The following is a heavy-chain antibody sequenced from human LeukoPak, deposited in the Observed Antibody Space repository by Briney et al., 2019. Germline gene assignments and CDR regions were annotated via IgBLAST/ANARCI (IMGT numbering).Heavy chain of an antibody. CDR1: GFNFANYA. D-gene: IGHD2-21*02. J-gene: IGHJ5*01. CDR3: AKDGPTAIPNWFDS. CDR2: ISSSGGST. V-gene: IGHV3-23*01. Sequence: GGSLTLTCAASGFNFANYAMNWVRQAPGRGLERVSLISSSGGSTYYAGSVKGRFTNSRDNSKSTLYLQMNSLRAEDTAIYYCAKDGPTAIPNWFDSWGQGTVVTVSS.